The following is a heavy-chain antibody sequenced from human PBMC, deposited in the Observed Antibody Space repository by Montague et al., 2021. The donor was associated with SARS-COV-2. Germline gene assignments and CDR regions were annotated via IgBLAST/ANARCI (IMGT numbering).Heavy chain of an antibody. D-gene: IGHD3/OR15-3a*01. Sequence: SETRSLTCTVSGDSVDSDCWSWVRRPPGERLEWIGHIHYTGSTEYNPSLKSRASISADASKNSLSLSLASVTAADTAVYYCAREQDSASPFDLWGQGILVTVSS. CDR2: IHYTGST. J-gene: IGHJ4*02. CDR1: GDSVDSDC. V-gene: IGHV4-59*02. CDR3: AREQDSASPFDL.